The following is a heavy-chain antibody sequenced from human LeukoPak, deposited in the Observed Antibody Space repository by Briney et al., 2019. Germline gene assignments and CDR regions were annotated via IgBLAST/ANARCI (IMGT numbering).Heavy chain of an antibody. CDR1: GGSISSSDW. D-gene: IGHD6-19*01. J-gene: IGHJ5*02. V-gene: IGHV4-4*02. CDR3: ARGLGIAVAGTGVYNWFDP. CDR2: VYHSGST. Sequence: SETLSLTCAVSGGSISSSDWWSWVRQSPEKGLEWIGDVYHSGSTNYNPSLKSRVTISVDTSKNQFSLKLSSVTAADTAVYYCARGLGIAVAGTGVYNWFDPWGQGTLVTVSS.